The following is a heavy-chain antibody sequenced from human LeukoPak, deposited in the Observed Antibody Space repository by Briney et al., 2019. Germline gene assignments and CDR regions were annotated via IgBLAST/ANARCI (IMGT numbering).Heavy chain of an antibody. Sequence: GGSLRLSCAASGFTFSSYSMNWVRQAPGKGLEWVSSISSSSSYIYYADSVKGRLTISRDNAKNSLYLQMNSLRAEDTAVYYCARYCSSTSCIDYWGQGTLVTVSS. J-gene: IGHJ4*02. CDR3: ARYCSSTSCIDY. CDR1: GFTFSSYS. CDR2: ISSSSSYI. D-gene: IGHD2-2*01. V-gene: IGHV3-21*01.